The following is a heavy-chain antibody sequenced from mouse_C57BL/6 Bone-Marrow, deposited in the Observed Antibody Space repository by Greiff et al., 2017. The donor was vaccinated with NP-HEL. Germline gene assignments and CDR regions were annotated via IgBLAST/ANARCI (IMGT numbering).Heavy chain of an antibody. CDR1: GFTFSDSG. J-gene: IGHJ1*03. CDR3: ARPGSSYWYFDV. CDR2: ISSGRSTI. D-gene: IGHD1-1*01. V-gene: IGHV5-17*01. Sequence: DVKLVESGGGLVKPGGSLKLSCAASGFTFSDSGMHWVRQAPEKGLEWVAYISSGRSTIYYADTVKGRFTISRDNAKNTLFLQMTSLRSEDTAMYYCARPGSSYWYFDVWGTGTTVTVSS.